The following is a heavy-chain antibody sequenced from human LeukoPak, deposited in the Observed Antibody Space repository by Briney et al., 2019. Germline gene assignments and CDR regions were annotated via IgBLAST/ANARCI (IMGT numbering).Heavy chain of an antibody. CDR2: IYYSGST. CDR3: ARGVGYSGYDWVNFDY. Sequence: SETLSLTCAVSGGSISSYYWSWIRQPPGKGLEWIGYIYYSGSTNYNPSLKSRVTISVDTSKNQFSLKLSSVTAADTAVYYRARGVGYSGYDWVNFDYWGQGTLVTVSS. D-gene: IGHD5-12*01. J-gene: IGHJ4*02. CDR1: GGSISSYY. V-gene: IGHV4-59*01.